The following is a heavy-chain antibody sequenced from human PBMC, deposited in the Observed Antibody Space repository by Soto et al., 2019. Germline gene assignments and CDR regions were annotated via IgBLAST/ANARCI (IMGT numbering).Heavy chain of an antibody. CDR3: AKDMGGCSGGSCYPRTASYYYYGMDV. D-gene: IGHD2-15*01. CDR2: ISWNSGSI. J-gene: IGHJ6*02. V-gene: IGHV3-9*01. Sequence: EVQLVESGGGLVQPGRSLRLSCAASGFTFDDYAMHWVRQAPGKGLEWVSGISWNSGSIGYADSVKGRFTISRDNAKNSLYLQMNSLRAEDTALYYCAKDMGGCSGGSCYPRTASYYYYGMDVWGQGTTVTVSS. CDR1: GFTFDDYA.